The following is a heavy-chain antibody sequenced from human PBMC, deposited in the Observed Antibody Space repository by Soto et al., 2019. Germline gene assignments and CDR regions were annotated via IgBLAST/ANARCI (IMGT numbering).Heavy chain of an antibody. D-gene: IGHD5-18*01. V-gene: IGHV4-34*01. Sequence: QVQLQQWGAGLLKPSETLSLTCAVYGGSFSGYYWSWIRQPPGKGLEWIGEINHSGSTNYNPSLKSRVTISEDTCKNQFSLKLSSLTAADTAVYYCARPRGYSYGFRFVAWFDPLGQGTLVTVSS. J-gene: IGHJ5*02. CDR2: INHSGST. CDR3: ARPRGYSYGFRFVAWFDP. CDR1: GGSFSGYY.